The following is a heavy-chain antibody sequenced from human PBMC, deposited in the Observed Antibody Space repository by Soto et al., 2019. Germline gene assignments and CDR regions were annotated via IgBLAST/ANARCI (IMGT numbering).Heavy chain of an antibody. J-gene: IGHJ4*02. V-gene: IGHV3-7*01. D-gene: IGHD2-15*01. CDR3: ARDEGCGGGSCYSIWRY. Sequence: EVQLVESGGGLVQPGGSLRLSCAASGFSFGTYWISWVRQAPGKGLEWVANIKEDGSEEYYVDSVTGRFTISRDNAKNSLYLQMNSLTAEDTAMYYCARDEGCGGGSCYSIWRYWGQGTLVTVSP. CDR1: GFSFGTYW. CDR2: IKEDGSEE.